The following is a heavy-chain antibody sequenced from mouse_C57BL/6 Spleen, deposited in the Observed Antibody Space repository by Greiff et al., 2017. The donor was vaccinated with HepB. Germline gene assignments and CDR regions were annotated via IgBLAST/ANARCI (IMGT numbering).Heavy chain of an antibody. CDR2: IYPRSGNT. Sequence: VQLQQSGAELARPGASVKLSCKASGYTFTSYGISWVKQRTGQGLEWIGEIYPRSGNTYYNEKFKGKATLTADKSSRTAYMELSSLTSEDSAVYFCARSGYDGYRWFAYWGQGTLVTVSA. CDR1: GYTFTSYG. CDR3: ARSGYDGYRWFAY. D-gene: IGHD2-3*01. J-gene: IGHJ3*01. V-gene: IGHV1-81*01.